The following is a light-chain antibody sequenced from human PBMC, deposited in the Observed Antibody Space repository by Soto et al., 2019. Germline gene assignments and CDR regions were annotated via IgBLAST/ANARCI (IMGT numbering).Light chain of an antibody. CDR3: QQYNDWPPNLT. CDR2: GAS. V-gene: IGKV3-15*01. Sequence: EIVMTQSPATLSVSPGERATLSCRASQSVSSNLAWYQHKPGQAPRIVIYGASARATGIPGRLSGGGSGTEFTLTISSLQSEDFAVYYCQQYNDWPPNLTFGGGTKVEIK. J-gene: IGKJ4*01. CDR1: QSVSSN.